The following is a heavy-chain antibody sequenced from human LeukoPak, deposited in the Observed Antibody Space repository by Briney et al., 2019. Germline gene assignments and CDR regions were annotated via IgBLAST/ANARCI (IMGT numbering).Heavy chain of an antibody. CDR3: ASLLTPYHGSGGGGMDV. D-gene: IGHD3-10*01. CDR1: GFTFSTHW. V-gene: IGHV3-74*01. Sequence: GGSLRLSCAASGFTFSTHWMYGLRQAPEKELVWVSRISGDGSMTSYADSVKGRFTISRDNAKDTLFLQMTSLRVEDTAVYSCASLLTPYHGSGGGGMDVWGQGTTVTVSS. CDR2: ISGDGSMT. J-gene: IGHJ6*02.